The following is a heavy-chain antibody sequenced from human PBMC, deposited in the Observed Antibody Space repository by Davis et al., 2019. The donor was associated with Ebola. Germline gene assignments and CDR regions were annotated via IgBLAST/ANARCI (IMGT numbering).Heavy chain of an antibody. CDR2: INPNSGGT. J-gene: IGHJ6*02. CDR3: ARVGPYSNRRYGMDV. Sequence: ASVKVSCKASGYTFTGYYMHWVRQAPGQGLEWMGWINPNSGGTNYAQKFQGWVTMTRDTSISTAYMELSRLRSDDTAVYYCARVGPYSNRRYGMDVWGQGTTVTISS. CDR1: GYTFTGYY. V-gene: IGHV1-2*04. D-gene: IGHD4-11*01.